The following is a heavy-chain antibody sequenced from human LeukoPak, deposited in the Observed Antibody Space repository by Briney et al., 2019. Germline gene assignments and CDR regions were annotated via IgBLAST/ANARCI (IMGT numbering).Heavy chain of an antibody. V-gene: IGHV4-59*06. CDR1: GGSISSYY. CDR2: IYYSGST. Sequence: PSETLSLTCTVSGGSISSYYWSWIRQPPRKGLEWIGYIYYSGSTYYNPSLKSRVTISVDTSKNQFSLKLSSVTAADTAVYYCARVHYYDSSGYHYYFDYWGQGTLVTVSS. CDR3: ARVHYYDSSGYHYYFDY. D-gene: IGHD3-22*01. J-gene: IGHJ4*02.